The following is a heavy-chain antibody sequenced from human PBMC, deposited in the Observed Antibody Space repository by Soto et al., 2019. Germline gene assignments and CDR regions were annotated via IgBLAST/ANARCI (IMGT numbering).Heavy chain of an antibody. D-gene: IGHD6-19*01. CDR3: GRGLGGGWYYFDY. J-gene: IGHJ4*02. CDR1: GYSFNSYG. V-gene: IGHV1-18*04. Sequence: ASVKVSCKASGYSFNSYGIGWVRQEPGQGLEWMGWITVNSGNTNYPQKFQGRVTMTTDTSTSTAYMELRSLTSDDTAVYYCGRGLGGGWYYFDYWGPGTLVTVSS. CDR2: ITVNSGNT.